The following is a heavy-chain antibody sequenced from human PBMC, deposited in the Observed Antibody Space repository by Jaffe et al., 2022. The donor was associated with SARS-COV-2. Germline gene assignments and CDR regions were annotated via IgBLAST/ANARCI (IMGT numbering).Heavy chain of an antibody. V-gene: IGHV4-39*01. CDR3: ARQESQVCNGGRCSYGWSDY. Sequence: QLQLQESGPGLVKPSETLSLTCTVSGGTVSSSSYYWGWVRQPPGKGLEWIGAIFYTRSTYYNPSLKSRVTMSVDTSKNQFSLRLTSVSAADTAIYYCARQESQVCNGGRCSYGWSDYWGPGISVTVSS. CDR2: IFYTRST. CDR1: GGTVSSSSYY. D-gene: IGHD2-15*01. J-gene: IGHJ4*02.